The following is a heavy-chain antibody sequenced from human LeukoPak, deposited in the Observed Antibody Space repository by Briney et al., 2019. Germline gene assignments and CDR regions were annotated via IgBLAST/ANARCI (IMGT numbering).Heavy chain of an antibody. CDR3: ARDSGSSGWYGGTDY. J-gene: IGHJ4*02. V-gene: IGHV3-21*06. CDR2: ISSSGSYI. CDR1: GFSFSSYS. D-gene: IGHD6-19*01. Sequence: PGGSLRLSCAASGFSFSSYSMTWVRQAPGKGLEWVSSISSSGSYIYYADSVKGRFTISRDNAKNSLYLQMNSLRAEDTAVYYCARDSGSSGWYGGTDYWGQGTLVTVSS.